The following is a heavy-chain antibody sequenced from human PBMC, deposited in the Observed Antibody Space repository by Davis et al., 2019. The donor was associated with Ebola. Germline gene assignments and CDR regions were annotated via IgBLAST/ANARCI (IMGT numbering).Heavy chain of an antibody. D-gene: IGHD6-19*01. CDR3: ARVSGSSGWYD. V-gene: IGHV1-69*13. J-gene: IGHJ4*02. CDR1: AGTFSSYA. Sequence: AASVTVSCKASAGTFSSYAISWVRQAPGQGLEWMGEIIPIFDTTNYAQKFQGRVTITADESTSTAYMELSSLRSEDSAVYYCARVSGSSGWYDWGQGNLVTVSS. CDR2: IIPIFDTT.